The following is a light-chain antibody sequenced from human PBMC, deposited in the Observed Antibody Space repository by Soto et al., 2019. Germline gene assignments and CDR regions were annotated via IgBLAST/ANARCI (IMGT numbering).Light chain of an antibody. CDR1: QSVSSN. J-gene: IGKJ1*01. CDR3: QQYNDWPLT. V-gene: IGKV3-15*01. Sequence: EILMTQSPVTLSVSPGERATLSCRASQSVSSNLAWYQQKPGQAPSLLIYGAFTRATGIPARFSGTGSGTEFTLTIRSLQSEDCALYYCQQYNDWPLTFGHGTKVEI. CDR2: GAF.